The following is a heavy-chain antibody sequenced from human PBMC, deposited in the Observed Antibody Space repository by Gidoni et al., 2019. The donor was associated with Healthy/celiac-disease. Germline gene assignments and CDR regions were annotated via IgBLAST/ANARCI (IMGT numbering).Heavy chain of an antibody. CDR2: ISYDGSNK. V-gene: IGHV3-30-3*01. CDR3: AREMDYYDSSGYLTHDAFDI. D-gene: IGHD3-22*01. Sequence: QVQLVESGGGVVQPGRSLRLPCAASGFTFSSYAMHWVRPAPGKGLEWVAVISYDGSNKYYADSVKGRFTISRDNSKNTLYLQMNSLRAEDTAVYYCAREMDYYDSSGYLTHDAFDIWGQGTMVTVSS. CDR1: GFTFSSYA. J-gene: IGHJ3*02.